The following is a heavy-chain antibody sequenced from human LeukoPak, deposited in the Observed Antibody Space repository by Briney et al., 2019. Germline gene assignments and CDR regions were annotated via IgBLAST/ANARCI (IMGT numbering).Heavy chain of an antibody. J-gene: IGHJ4*02. CDR2: IYYSGST. Sequence: KPSETLSLTCTVSGGSISSYYWSWIRQPPGKGLEWIGYIYYSGSTNYNPSLKSRVTISVDTSKNQFSLKLSSVTAADTAVYYCARVGGYGSGSHEAPYYFDYWGQGTLVTVSS. CDR1: GGSISSYY. D-gene: IGHD3-10*01. CDR3: ARVGGYGSGSHEAPYYFDY. V-gene: IGHV4-59*01.